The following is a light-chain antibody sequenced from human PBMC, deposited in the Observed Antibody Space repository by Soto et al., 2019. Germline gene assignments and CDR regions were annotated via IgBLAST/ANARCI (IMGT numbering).Light chain of an antibody. J-gene: IGKJ4*01. V-gene: IGKV2D-29*01. CDR1: QSLLHSNGKTY. CDR2: EVF. CDR3: TQSLQLPVT. Sequence: DIVMTQSPLSLSVTPGQPASISCKSTQSLLHSNGKTYLYWYLQKSGQPPQLLIYEVFNRFSGVPDRFSGSGSGTDFTLKISRVEAEDVGVYYCTQSLQLPVTFGGGTKVEIK.